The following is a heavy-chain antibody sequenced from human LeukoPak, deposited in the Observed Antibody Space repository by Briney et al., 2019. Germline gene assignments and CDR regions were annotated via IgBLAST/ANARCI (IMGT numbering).Heavy chain of an antibody. J-gene: IGHJ6*03. D-gene: IGHD5-18*01. Sequence: GGSLRLSCAASGFTFSSYSMNWVRQAPGKGREWGSSISSSSSYIYYADSVKGRSTISRDNAKNSLYLQMNSLRAEDTAVYYCARDVLASYGYYYYMDVWGKGTTVTVSS. V-gene: IGHV3-21*01. CDR1: GFTFSSYS. CDR3: ARDVLASYGYYYYMDV. CDR2: ISSSSSYI.